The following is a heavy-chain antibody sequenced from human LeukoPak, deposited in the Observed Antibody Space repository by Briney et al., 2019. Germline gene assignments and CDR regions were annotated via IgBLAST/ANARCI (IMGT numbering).Heavy chain of an antibody. Sequence: GGSLRLSCVASGFTFSSYGMHWVRQAPGKGLEWVAVISYDGSNKYYADSVKGRFTISRDNSKNTLYLQMNSLRAEDTAVYYCATELNVDAFDIWGQGTMVTVSS. J-gene: IGHJ3*02. CDR1: GFTFSSYG. D-gene: IGHD1-7*01. CDR3: ATELNVDAFDI. V-gene: IGHV3-30*03. CDR2: ISYDGSNK.